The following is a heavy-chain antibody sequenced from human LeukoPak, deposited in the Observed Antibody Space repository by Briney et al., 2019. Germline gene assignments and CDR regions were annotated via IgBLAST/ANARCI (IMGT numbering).Heavy chain of an antibody. V-gene: IGHV5-51*01. CDR2: IYPGDSDT. CDR3: ATSTGLYYFDY. Sequence: GESLKISCKVSGYTLTNNWIGWVRQMPGKGLEWMGIIYPGDSDTRYSPSFQGQVTISADKSISTAYLQWSSLKASDTAMYYCATSTGLYYFDYWGQGTLVTVSS. D-gene: IGHD3/OR15-3a*01. J-gene: IGHJ4*02. CDR1: GYTLTNNW.